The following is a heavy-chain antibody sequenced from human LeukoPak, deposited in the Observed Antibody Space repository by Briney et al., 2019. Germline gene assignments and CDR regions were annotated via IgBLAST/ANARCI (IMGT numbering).Heavy chain of an antibody. CDR1: GGTFSSYA. Sequence: SVKVSCKASGGTFSSYAISWVRQAPGQGLERMGRIIPIFGTANYAQKFQGRVTITTDESTSTAYMELSSLRSEDTAVYYCARATIFGVDFDAFDIWGQGTMVTVSS. J-gene: IGHJ3*02. D-gene: IGHD3-3*01. V-gene: IGHV1-69*05. CDR2: IIPIFGTA. CDR3: ARATIFGVDFDAFDI.